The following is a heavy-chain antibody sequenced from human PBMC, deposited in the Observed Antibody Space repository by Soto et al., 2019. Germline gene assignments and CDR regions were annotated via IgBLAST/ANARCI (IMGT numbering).Heavy chain of an antibody. CDR3: ARYSSTTNFWYGMDV. J-gene: IGHJ6*02. D-gene: IGHD6-13*01. V-gene: IGHV3-30*03. Sequence: QVQLVESGGGVVQPGRSLRLSCVASGFTFSNYGMHWVRQAPGKGLEWLAVISNDGSNKNYADSVKGRFTISRDNSKNMVYLQTNSLRAEDRAVYYCARYSSTTNFWYGMDVWGQGTTVTVSS. CDR1: GFTFSNYG. CDR2: ISNDGSNK.